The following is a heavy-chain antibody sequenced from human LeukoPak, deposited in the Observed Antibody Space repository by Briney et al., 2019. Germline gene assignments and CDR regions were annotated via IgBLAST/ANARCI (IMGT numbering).Heavy chain of an antibody. J-gene: IGHJ4*02. CDR1: GYTFTTTY. D-gene: IGHD1-26*01. CDR3: ARGGTYYPCIDY. Sequence: ASLKVSYKASGYTFTTTYINWVRQAPGQGLEWMGWISAYNGKTNYAQKFQGRVTMTTDSSTSTAYMDLTSLRSDDTAVYYCARGGTYYPCIDYWGQGTLVTVSS. V-gene: IGHV1-18*01. CDR2: ISAYNGKT.